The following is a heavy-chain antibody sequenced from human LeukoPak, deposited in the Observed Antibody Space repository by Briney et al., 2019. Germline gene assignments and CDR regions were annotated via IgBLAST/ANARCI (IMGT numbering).Heavy chain of an antibody. CDR1: GYSFTSYW. CDR3: ARLGRKWELLTAIDY. CDR2: IYPGDSDT. Sequence: GESLKISCKGSGYSFTSYWIGWVRQMPGKGLEWMGIIYPGDSDTRYSPSFQGQVTISADKSISTAYLQWSSLKASDTAMYYCARLGRKWELLTAIDYWGQGTLVTVSS. D-gene: IGHD1-26*01. V-gene: IGHV5-51*01. J-gene: IGHJ4*02.